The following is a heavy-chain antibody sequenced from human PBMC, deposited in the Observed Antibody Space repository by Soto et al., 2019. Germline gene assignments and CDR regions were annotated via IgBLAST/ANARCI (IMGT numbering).Heavy chain of an antibody. CDR1: GGSISSSSDY. CDR2: IHYSGST. J-gene: IGHJ5*02. Sequence: SETLSLTCTVSGGSISSSSDYWGWIRQPPGKGLEWIGNIHYSGSTYYSPSLKSRVTISVDTSKNQFSLKLSSVTAADTAVYYCAIYSRNSDWFDPWGQGTLVTVSS. V-gene: IGHV4-39*01. D-gene: IGHD3-22*01. CDR3: AIYSRNSDWFDP.